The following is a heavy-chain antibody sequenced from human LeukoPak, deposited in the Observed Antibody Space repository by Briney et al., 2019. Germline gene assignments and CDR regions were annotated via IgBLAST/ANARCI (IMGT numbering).Heavy chain of an antibody. CDR1: GGSISSGSYY. CDR3: ARESYHWLALDY. Sequence: SETLSLTCTVSGGSISSGSYYWSWIRQPAGKGLEWIGRIYTSGSTNYNPSLKSRVSISVDLSKNHLFLNLTSVTAADTAVYYCARESYHWLALDYWGQGTLVTVSS. D-gene: IGHD6-19*01. J-gene: IGHJ4*02. V-gene: IGHV4-61*02. CDR2: IYTSGST.